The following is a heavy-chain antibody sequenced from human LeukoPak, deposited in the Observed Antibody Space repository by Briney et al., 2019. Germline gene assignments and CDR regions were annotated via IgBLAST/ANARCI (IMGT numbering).Heavy chain of an antibody. CDR2: IYYSGSS. V-gene: IGHV4-30-4*01. D-gene: IGHD3-3*01. Sequence: SETLSLTCTVSGGSISSGDYYWSWIRQPPGKGLEWIGYIYYSGSSYYNPSLKSRVTISVDTSKNQFSLKLSSVTAADTAVYYCAREFVAYYDFWSGYYTGYFDYWGQGTLVTVSS. CDR1: GGSISSGDYY. J-gene: IGHJ4*02. CDR3: AREFVAYYDFWSGYYTGYFDY.